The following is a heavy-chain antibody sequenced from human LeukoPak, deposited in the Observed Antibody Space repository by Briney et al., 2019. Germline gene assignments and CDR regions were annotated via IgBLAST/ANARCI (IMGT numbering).Heavy chain of an antibody. J-gene: IGHJ4*02. CDR3: ARDPPLYSSSS. V-gene: IGHV4-61*02. Sequence: SETLSLTCTVSGGSISSGSYYWSWIRQPAGKGLEWIGRIYTSGSTNYNPSLKSRVTISVDTSKNQFSLKLSSVTAADTAVYYCARDPPLYSSSSWGQGTLVTVSS. CDR2: IYTSGST. CDR1: GGSISSGSYY. D-gene: IGHD6-6*01.